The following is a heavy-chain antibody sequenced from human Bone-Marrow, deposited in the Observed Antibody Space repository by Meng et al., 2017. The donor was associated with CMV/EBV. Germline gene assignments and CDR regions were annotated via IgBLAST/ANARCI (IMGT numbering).Heavy chain of an antibody. Sequence: SETLSLTCTVSGGSISSYYWSWIRQPPGKGLEWIGYIYYSGSTNYNPSLKSRVTISVDTSKNQFSLKLSSVTAADTAVYYCARDRSSYYDFWSGSWGLYYGMDVWAQGTTVTCSS. V-gene: IGHV4-59*01. CDR1: GGSISSYY. D-gene: IGHD3-3*01. CDR2: IYYSGST. J-gene: IGHJ6*01. CDR3: ARDRSSYYDFWSGSWGLYYGMDV.